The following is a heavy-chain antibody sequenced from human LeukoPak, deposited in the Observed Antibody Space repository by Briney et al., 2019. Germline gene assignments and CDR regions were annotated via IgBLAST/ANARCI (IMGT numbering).Heavy chain of an antibody. CDR3: ASAYCSSTSCYTGYYYYYMDV. J-gene: IGHJ6*03. CDR1: GGTFSSYA. CDR2: IIPIFGTA. V-gene: IGHV1-69*13. D-gene: IGHD2-2*02. Sequence: SVKASCKASGGTFSSYAISWVRQAPGQGLEWMGGIIPIFGTANYAQKFQGRVTITADESTSTAYMELSSLRSEDTAVYYCASAYCSSTSCYTGYYYYYMDVWGKGTTVTVSS.